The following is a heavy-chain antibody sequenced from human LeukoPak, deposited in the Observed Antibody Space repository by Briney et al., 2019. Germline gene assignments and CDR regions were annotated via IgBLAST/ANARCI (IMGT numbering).Heavy chain of an antibody. CDR1: GGSFSGYY. V-gene: IGHV4-34*01. Sequence: SETLSLTCAVYGGSFSGYYWSWIRQPPGKGLEWIGEINHSGSTNYNPSLKSRVTISVDTSKNQFSLKLSSVTAADTAVYYCARVVGDLRRLDYWGQGTPVTVSS. CDR3: ARVVGDLRRLDY. CDR2: INHSGST. D-gene: IGHD3-16*01. J-gene: IGHJ4*02.